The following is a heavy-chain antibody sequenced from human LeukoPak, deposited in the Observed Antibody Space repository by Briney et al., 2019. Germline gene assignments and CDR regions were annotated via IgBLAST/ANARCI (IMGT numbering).Heavy chain of an antibody. CDR1: GYSFPRYW. Sequence: GESLKIYCKGSGYSFPRYWIIWVRQMPGQRLESMGRIDPSYSYTNYSPSFQGHVPISADKSISTAYLQWSSLKASDTAMYYCARDSTYYYGSGRANEAFDIWGQGRMVTVSS. D-gene: IGHD3-10*01. V-gene: IGHV5-10-1*01. J-gene: IGHJ3*02. CDR2: IDPSYSYT. CDR3: ARDSTYYYGSGRANEAFDI.